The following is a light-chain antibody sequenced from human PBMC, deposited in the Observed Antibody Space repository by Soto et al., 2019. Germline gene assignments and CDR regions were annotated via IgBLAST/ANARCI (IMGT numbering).Light chain of an antibody. CDR2: AAS. V-gene: IGKV1-39*01. CDR3: QQSYSTPRA. J-gene: IGKJ3*01. CDR1: QSISSY. Sequence: DIQMTQSPSSLSASVGDRVTITCRASQSISSYLNWCQQKPGKAPKLLIYAASSLQSGVPSRFSGGGSGTDFTLTISSLQPEDFATYFCQQSYSTPRAFGPGTKVDIK.